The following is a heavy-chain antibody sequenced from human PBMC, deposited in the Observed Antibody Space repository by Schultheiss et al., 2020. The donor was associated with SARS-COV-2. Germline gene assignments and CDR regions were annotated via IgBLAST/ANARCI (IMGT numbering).Heavy chain of an antibody. CDR3: ARVIGSSWWRYYYYYMDV. V-gene: IGHV4-4*07. CDR2: IYTRGST. Sequence: SETLSLTCTVSGGSISSYYWSWIRQPAGKGLEWIGHIYTRGSTNYNPSLKSRVTMSVDTSQNQFSLKLSSVTAADTAVYYCARVIGSSWWRYYYYYMDVWGKGTTVTVSS. CDR1: GGSISSYY. D-gene: IGHD6-13*01. J-gene: IGHJ6*03.